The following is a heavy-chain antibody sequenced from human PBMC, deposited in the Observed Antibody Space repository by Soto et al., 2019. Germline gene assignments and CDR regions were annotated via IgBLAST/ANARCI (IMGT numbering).Heavy chain of an antibody. Sequence: GASVKVSCKASGYTFTSYYMHWVRQAPGQGLEWMGIINPSGGSTSYAQKFQGRVTMTRDTSTSTVYMELSSLRSEDTAVYYCARGLVEALMVYAQGPWSAFDYWGQGTLVTVSS. CDR3: ARGLVEALMVYAQGPWSAFDY. CDR1: GYTFTSYY. J-gene: IGHJ4*02. V-gene: IGHV1-46*01. D-gene: IGHD2-8*01. CDR2: INPSGGST.